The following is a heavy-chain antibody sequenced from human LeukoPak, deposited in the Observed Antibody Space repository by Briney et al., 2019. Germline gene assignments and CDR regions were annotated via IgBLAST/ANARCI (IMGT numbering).Heavy chain of an antibody. Sequence: PSETLSLTCSVSGDSVSSFYWNWIRQSPVRGLEWIGNIHYSGSSIYNPSLRSRVTMSIDTSKEQFFLKLTSVTAADTAVYYCVLAPNSNWFDFWGQGTLVTVTS. CDR2: IHYSGSS. D-gene: IGHD2-15*01. CDR1: GDSVSSFY. CDR3: VLAPNSNWFDF. J-gene: IGHJ4*02. V-gene: IGHV4-59*08.